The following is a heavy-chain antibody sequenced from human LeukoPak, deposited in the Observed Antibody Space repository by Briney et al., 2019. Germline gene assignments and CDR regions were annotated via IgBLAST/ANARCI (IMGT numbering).Heavy chain of an antibody. J-gene: IGHJ2*01. CDR2: IYYSGST. Sequence: SETMSLTCAVSGGSISSYYWSWIRQPPGKGLEWIGYIYYSGSTNYNPSLKSRVTISVDTSKNQFSLKLSSVTAADTAVYYCARSSSSSRRDWYFDLWGGGTRVTVSS. D-gene: IGHD6-6*01. CDR1: GGSISSYY. V-gene: IGHV4-59*01. CDR3: ARSSSSSRRDWYFDL.